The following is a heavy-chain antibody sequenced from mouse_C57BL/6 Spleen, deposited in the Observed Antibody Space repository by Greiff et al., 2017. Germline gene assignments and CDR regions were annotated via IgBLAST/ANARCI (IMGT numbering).Heavy chain of an antibody. CDR2: IWSGGST. J-gene: IGHJ4*01. D-gene: IGHD4-1*01. CDR3: ARKGWDGDAMDY. V-gene: IGHV2-2*01. CDR1: GFSLTSYG. Sequence: QVQLKESGPGLVQPSQSLSITCTVSGFSLTSYGVHWVRQSPGKGLEWLGVIWSGGSTDYNAAFISRLSISKDNSKSQVFFKMSSLQADDTAIYYCARKGWDGDAMDYWGQGTSVTVSS.